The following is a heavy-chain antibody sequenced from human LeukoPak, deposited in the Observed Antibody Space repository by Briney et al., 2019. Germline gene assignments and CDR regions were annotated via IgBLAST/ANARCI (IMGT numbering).Heavy chain of an antibody. Sequence: SQTLSLTCTVSGGSISSGDYFWSWIRQPPGKGLEWIGSIYYSGSTYYNPSLKSRVTISVDTSKNQFSLKLSSVTAADTAVYYCATRGFSQWPREDIDYWGQGTLVTVSS. CDR1: GGSISSGDYF. CDR2: IYYSGST. V-gene: IGHV4-30-2*03. CDR3: ATRGFSQWPREDIDY. J-gene: IGHJ4*02. D-gene: IGHD6-19*01.